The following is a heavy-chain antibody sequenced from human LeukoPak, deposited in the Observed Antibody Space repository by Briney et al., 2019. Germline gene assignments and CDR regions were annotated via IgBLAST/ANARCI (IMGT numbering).Heavy chain of an antibody. CDR2: ITGSSSTI. D-gene: IGHD3-22*01. Sequence: GGSLRLSCAASGFSFSTYSMNWVRQAPGKGLEWVSSITGSSSTIYYADSVKGRFTISRDNARNSPYLQMHSLRDADTAVYYCARDVRYYYDSGGYYVRAFDIWGQGTMVTVSS. V-gene: IGHV3-48*02. CDR1: GFSFSTYS. CDR3: ARDVRYYYDSGGYYVRAFDI. J-gene: IGHJ3*02.